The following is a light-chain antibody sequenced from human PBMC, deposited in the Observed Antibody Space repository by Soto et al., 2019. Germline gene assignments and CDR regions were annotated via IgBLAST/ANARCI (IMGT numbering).Light chain of an antibody. Sequence: DIQMTQSPSTLSASVGDRVTITCRASQSISSWLAWYQQKPGKAPKLLISAASSLEVGVPSRFSGSGSGTEYTLTISSLQPDDFATYYCQQYNSYSWTFGQGTKVDIK. V-gene: IGKV1-5*01. CDR3: QQYNSYSWT. CDR1: QSISSW. J-gene: IGKJ1*01. CDR2: AAS.